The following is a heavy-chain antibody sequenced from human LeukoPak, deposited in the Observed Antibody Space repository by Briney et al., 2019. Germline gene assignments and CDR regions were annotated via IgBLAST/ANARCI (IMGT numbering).Heavy chain of an antibody. Sequence: ASVKVSCKASGYTFTGYYIHWVRQAPGQGLEWMEWINPNINGTNYAQKFQGRVTMTGDRSISTAYMELSRLRPDDTAVYYCARERTPGSGYGVDYWGQGTVVTVSS. CDR3: ARERTPGSGYGVDY. J-gene: IGHJ4*02. V-gene: IGHV1-2*02. CDR2: INPNINGT. D-gene: IGHD6-25*01. CDR1: GYTFTGYY.